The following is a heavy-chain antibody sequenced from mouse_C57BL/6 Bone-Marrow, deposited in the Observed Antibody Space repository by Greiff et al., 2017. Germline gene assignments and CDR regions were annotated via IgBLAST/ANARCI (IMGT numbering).Heavy chain of an antibody. CDR1: GYAFSSSW. D-gene: IGHD2-3*01. CDR2: IYPGDGDT. Sequence: VHLVESGPELVKPGASVKISCKASGYAFSSSWMNWVKQRPGKGLEWIGRIYPGDGDTNYNGKFKGKATLTADKSSSTAYMQLSSLTSEDSAVYFCARNGYYYFDYWGQGTTLTVSS. V-gene: IGHV1-82*01. CDR3: ARNGYYYFDY. J-gene: IGHJ2*01.